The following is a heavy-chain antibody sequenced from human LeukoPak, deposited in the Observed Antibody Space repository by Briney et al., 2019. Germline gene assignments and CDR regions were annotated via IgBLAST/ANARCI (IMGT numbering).Heavy chain of an antibody. V-gene: IGHV3-23*01. CDR1: GFTFSSYA. CDR3: AKDLSGAHDY. CDR2: ISGSGDST. J-gene: IGHJ4*02. Sequence: GGSLRLSCAASGFTFSSYAMSWVRQAPGKGLEWVSAISGSGDSTYYGDSVKGRFTISRDNSKNTLYLQMNSLRVEDTAVYYCAKDLSGAHDYWGQGTVVTVSS. D-gene: IGHD2-15*01.